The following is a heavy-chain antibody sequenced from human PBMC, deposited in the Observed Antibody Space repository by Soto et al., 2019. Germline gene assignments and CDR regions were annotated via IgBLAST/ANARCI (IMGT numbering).Heavy chain of an antibody. Sequence: QVQLVQSGAEVKKPGASVKVSCKAFGYTFTSYYMHWVRQAPGQGLEWMGIINPSGGSTSYAQKFQGRVTMTRDTSTSTVYMELSSLRSEDTAVYYCARDRQWELRLDYWGQGTLVTVSS. CDR1: GYTFTSYY. CDR3: ARDRQWELRLDY. D-gene: IGHD1-26*01. V-gene: IGHV1-46*03. CDR2: INPSGGST. J-gene: IGHJ4*02.